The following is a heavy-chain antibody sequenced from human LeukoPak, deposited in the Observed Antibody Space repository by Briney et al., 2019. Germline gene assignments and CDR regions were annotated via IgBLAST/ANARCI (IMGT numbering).Heavy chain of an antibody. CDR2: ITGSGGST. J-gene: IGHJ2*01. V-gene: IGHV3-23*01. Sequence: GGSLRLSCAASGFTFNTYGMTWVRQAPGKGLEWVSAITGSGGSTYYADSVKGWFTISRDNSKNTLYLQMNRLRAEDTAVYYCAKDTASSWWYFDLWGRGTLVTVSS. CDR3: AKDTASSWWYFDL. CDR1: GFTFNTYG. D-gene: IGHD5-18*01.